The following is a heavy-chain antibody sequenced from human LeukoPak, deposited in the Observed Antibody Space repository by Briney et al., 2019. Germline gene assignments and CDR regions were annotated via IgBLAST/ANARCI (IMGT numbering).Heavy chain of an antibody. V-gene: IGHV4-59*08. Sequence: SSETLSLTCTVSGGSISSYYWSWIRQPPGKGLEWIGYIYYSGSTNYNPSLKSRVTISVDTSKNQFSLKLSSVTAADTAVYYCAGGYKYWYFDLWGRGTLVAVSS. CDR3: AGGYKYWYFDL. CDR2: IYYSGST. CDR1: GGSISSYY. D-gene: IGHD1-1*01. J-gene: IGHJ2*01.